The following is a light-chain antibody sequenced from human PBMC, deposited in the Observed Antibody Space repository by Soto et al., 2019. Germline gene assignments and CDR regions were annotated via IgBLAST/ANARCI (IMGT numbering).Light chain of an antibody. CDR2: DVT. J-gene: IGLJ1*01. Sequence: QSVLTQPASVSGSPGQPITISCTGTSSDVGGYNFVSWYQQHPDKAPKLTIYDVTNRPSGVSNRFSGSKSGNTASLTISGLQAEDEADYYCSSYTSISTYVFGTGTKVTVL. CDR3: SSYTSISTYV. CDR1: SSDVGGYNF. V-gene: IGLV2-14*01.